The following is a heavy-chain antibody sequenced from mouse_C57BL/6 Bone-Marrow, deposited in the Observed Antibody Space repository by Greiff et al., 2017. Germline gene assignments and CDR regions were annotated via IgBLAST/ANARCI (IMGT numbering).Heavy chain of an antibody. Sequence: EVKLVESGGGLVQSGRSLRLSCATSGFTFSDFYMEWVRQAPGKGLEWIAASRNKANDYTTEYSASVKGRFIVSRDTSPSILYLQMNALRAEDTAIYYCARDASSSSYAMDYWGQGTSVTVSS. CDR1: GFTFSDFY. CDR3: ARDASSSSYAMDY. CDR2: SRNKANDYTT. D-gene: IGHD1-1*01. V-gene: IGHV7-1*01. J-gene: IGHJ4*01.